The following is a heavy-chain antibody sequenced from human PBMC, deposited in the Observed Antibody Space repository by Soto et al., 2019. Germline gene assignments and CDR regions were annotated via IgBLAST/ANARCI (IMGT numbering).Heavy chain of an antibody. CDR1: GYAFTTHA. CDR2: INAGNGNT. CDR3: ARDFDSSGYYFSLVNYYGMDV. Sequence: ASVKVSCRASGYAFTTHAIHWVRQAPGQRLEWMGWINAGNGNTKYSQKFQGRVTITRDTSASTAYMEVSSLRSEDTAVYYCARDFDSSGYYFSLVNYYGMDVWGQGTTVTVS. D-gene: IGHD3-22*01. V-gene: IGHV1-3*01. J-gene: IGHJ6*02.